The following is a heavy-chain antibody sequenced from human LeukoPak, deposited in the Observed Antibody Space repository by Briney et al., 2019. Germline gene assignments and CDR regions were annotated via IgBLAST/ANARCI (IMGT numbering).Heavy chain of an antibody. CDR3: ARDHYYDSSGYFNWFDP. D-gene: IGHD3-22*01. V-gene: IGHV4-59*12. J-gene: IGHJ5*02. CDR1: GGSISSYS. Sequence: SETLSLTCTVSGGSISSYSWTWIRQSPGKGLEWIGNISYSGNTNYNPSLKSRVTISVDTSKNQFSLKLSSVTAADTAVYYCARDHYYDSSGYFNWFDPWGQGTLVTVSS. CDR2: ISYSGNT.